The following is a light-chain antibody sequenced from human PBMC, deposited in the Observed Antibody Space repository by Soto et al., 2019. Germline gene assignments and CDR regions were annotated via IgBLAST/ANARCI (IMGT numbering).Light chain of an antibody. CDR3: CSYAGSSTYV. CDR2: EGS. V-gene: IGLV2-23*01. CDR1: SSDVGSYNL. J-gene: IGLJ1*01. Sequence: QSVLTQPASVSGSPGQSITISCTGTSSDVGSYNLVSWYQQHPGKAPKLMIYEGSKRPSGVSNRFSGSKSGNTASLTISGLQAEDEADYYCCSYAGSSTYVFGTGTKLTDL.